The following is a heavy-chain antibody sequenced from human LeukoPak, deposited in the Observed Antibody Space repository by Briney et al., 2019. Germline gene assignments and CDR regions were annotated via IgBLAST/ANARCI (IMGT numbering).Heavy chain of an antibody. V-gene: IGHV4-59*01. Sequence: SETLSLTCTVSGGSISSYYWSWSRQPPGKGLEWIGYIYYSGSTNYNPSLKSRVTISVDTSKNQFSLKLSSVTAADTAVYYCARDFGGPNVYWYFDLWGRGTLATVSS. CDR1: GGSISSYY. CDR2: IYYSGST. CDR3: ARDFGGPNVYWYFDL. J-gene: IGHJ2*01. D-gene: IGHD2-15*01.